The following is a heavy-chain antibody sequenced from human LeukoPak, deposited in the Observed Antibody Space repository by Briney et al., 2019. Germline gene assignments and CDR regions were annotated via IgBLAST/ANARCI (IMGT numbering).Heavy chain of an antibody. CDR1: GFTFSRYD. CDR2: ISRSGPT. V-gene: IGHV3-23*01. J-gene: IGHJ4*02. CDR3: AKDPYSGSYYGNY. Sequence: PGGSLRLSCAASGFTFSRYDMQWVRQAPGKGLEWVSGISRSGPTYYTDSVKGRITISRDNSKNTLYLQMNSLRAEDTAVYYCAKDPYSGSYYGNYWGQGTLVTVSS. D-gene: IGHD1-26*01.